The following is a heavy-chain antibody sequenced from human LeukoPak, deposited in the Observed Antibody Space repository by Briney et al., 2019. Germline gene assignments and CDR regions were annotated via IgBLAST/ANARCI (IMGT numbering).Heavy chain of an antibody. Sequence: GGALRLSCAASGFTFSTYAMHWVRQAPGKGLEWVAVISYDGNNKYYADSVQGRFTIFRDNSKNTLYLQMNSMRAEDTAVYYCARVSERDAFDIWGQGTMVTVSS. CDR3: ARVSERDAFDI. J-gene: IGHJ3*02. V-gene: IGHV3-30-3*01. CDR1: GFTFSTYA. CDR2: ISYDGNNK. D-gene: IGHD1-26*01.